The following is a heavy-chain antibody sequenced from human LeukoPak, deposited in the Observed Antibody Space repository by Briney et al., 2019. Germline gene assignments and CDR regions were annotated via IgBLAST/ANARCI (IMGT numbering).Heavy chain of an antibody. CDR1: GGSFSGYY. Sequence: PSETLSLTCAVYGGSFSGYYWSWIRQPPGKGLEWIGEINHSGSTNYNPSLKSRVTISVDTSKNQFSLRLNSVTAADTAVYYCARASTGSFYYFDYWGQGTLVTVSS. CDR2: INHSGST. V-gene: IGHV4-34*01. CDR3: ARASTGSFYYFDY. J-gene: IGHJ4*02. D-gene: IGHD3-10*01.